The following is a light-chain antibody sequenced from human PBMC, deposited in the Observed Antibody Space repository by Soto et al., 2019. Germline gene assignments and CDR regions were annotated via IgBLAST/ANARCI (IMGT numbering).Light chain of an antibody. CDR1: QSVSSD. J-gene: IGKJ1*01. CDR2: AAS. Sequence: EVVMTQSPATLSVSPGERATLSCRASQSVSSDLAWFQQKPGQAPRLLIYAASTRATGISARFSGSGSGTEFTLTTSSLQSEDSAVYYCQQYNNWPPWTFGQGTKVEIK. CDR3: QQYNNWPPWT. V-gene: IGKV3-15*01.